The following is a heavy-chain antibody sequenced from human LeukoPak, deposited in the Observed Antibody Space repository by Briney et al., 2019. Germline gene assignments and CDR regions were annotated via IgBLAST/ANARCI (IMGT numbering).Heavy chain of an antibody. J-gene: IGHJ1*01. D-gene: IGHD1/OR15-1a*01. CDR3: AKELEHRDGSGRTI. CDR1: GFTVSSNY. CDR2: IYSGGRT. Sequence: PGGSLRLSCAASGFTVSSNYMNWVRQAPGKGLEWVSVIYSGGRTYYADSVKGRFTVSRDNSKNTLYLQMNSLRAEDTGVYYCAKELEHRDGSGRTIWGQGTLVTVYS. V-gene: IGHV3-66*02.